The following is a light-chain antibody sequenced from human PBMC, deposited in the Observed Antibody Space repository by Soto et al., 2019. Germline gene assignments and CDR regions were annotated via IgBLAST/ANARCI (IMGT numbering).Light chain of an antibody. CDR3: QQYDNWPHLT. V-gene: IGKV3-15*01. CDR2: GAS. CDR1: QSVSSN. J-gene: IGKJ4*01. Sequence: EIVMTQSPATLSVSPGERATLSCRASQSVSSNLAWYQQKPGQAPRLLVYGASTRATGIPARFSGSGSGTEFTLTISSLQSEDFAGYYCQQYDNWPHLTFGGGTNVEIK.